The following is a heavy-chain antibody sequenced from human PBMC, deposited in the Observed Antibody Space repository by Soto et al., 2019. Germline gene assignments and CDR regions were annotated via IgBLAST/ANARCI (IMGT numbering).Heavy chain of an antibody. J-gene: IGHJ6*03. Sequence: EVQLVESGGGLAQPGGSPRLSCAASGFTFSSDAMDWVRQAPGKGLEYVSGISSNGIGTYYASSVKGRFTISRDNSRDTVYLQMGRLRPEGMAVYYWARRSRADFYHIDLWGKGTTVTVS. CDR3: ARRSRADFYHIDL. V-gene: IGHV3-64*01. D-gene: IGHD6-6*01. CDR1: GFTFSSDA. CDR2: ISSNGIGT.